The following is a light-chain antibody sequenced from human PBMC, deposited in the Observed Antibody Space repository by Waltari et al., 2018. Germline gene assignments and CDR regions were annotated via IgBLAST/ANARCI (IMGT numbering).Light chain of an antibody. J-gene: IGKJ1*01. Sequence: SCRASQSGGRSLAWYQPKPGQAPRLLIYGASSRATGIPDRFSGSGSGTDFSLTISRLEPEDFAVYYCQHYVRLPATFGQGTKVEIK. V-gene: IGKV3-20*01. CDR3: QHYVRLPAT. CDR2: GAS. CDR1: QSGGRS.